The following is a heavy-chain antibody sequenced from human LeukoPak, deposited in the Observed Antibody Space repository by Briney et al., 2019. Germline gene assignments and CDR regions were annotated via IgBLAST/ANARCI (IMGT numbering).Heavy chain of an antibody. Sequence: PGGSLRLSCAASGFTVSSNYMSWVRQAPGKGLEWVSVIYSGGSTYYADSVKGRFTISRDNSKNTLYLQMNSLRAEDTAVYYCARERGGYNPSEEYYYYGMDVWGQGTTVTVSS. CDR2: IYSGGST. CDR1: GFTVSSNY. CDR3: ARERGGYNPSEEYYYYGMDV. D-gene: IGHD5-24*01. V-gene: IGHV3-53*01. J-gene: IGHJ6*02.